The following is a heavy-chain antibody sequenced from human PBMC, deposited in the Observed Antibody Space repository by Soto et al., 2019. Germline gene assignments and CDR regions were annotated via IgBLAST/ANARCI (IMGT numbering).Heavy chain of an antibody. CDR1: GGTFSSYA. Sequence: SVKVSCKASGGTFSSYAISWVRQAPGQGLEWMGGIIPIFGTTNYAQKFQGRVTITADESTSTAYMELSSLRSEDTAVYYCARGLTGGPFSYYYGMDVWGQGTTVTVSS. J-gene: IGHJ6*02. V-gene: IGHV1-69*13. D-gene: IGHD7-27*01. CDR2: IIPIFGTT. CDR3: ARGLTGGPFSYYYGMDV.